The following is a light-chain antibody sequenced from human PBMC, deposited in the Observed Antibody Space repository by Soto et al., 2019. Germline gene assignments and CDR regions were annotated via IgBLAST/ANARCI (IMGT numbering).Light chain of an antibody. CDR1: RSDIGSYNN. CDR3: FSYAGSSIWV. V-gene: IGLV2-23*02. Sequence: QLVLTQPASVSGSPGQSITISCTGTRSDIGSYNNVAWYQKHPGKAPRVMIFGVTKRPSGISNRFFGSKSGSTASLTISGLQAEDEADYFCFSYAGSSIWVFGGGTKLTV. CDR2: GVT. J-gene: IGLJ3*02.